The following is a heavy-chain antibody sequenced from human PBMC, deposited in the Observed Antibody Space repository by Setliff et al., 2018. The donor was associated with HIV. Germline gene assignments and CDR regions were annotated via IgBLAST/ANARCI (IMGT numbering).Heavy chain of an antibody. CDR3: ARDGYYYDSSGHLAYYFDY. CDR1: GYSFINYA. V-gene: IGHV7-4-1*02. CDR2: INTYTGNP. D-gene: IGHD3-22*01. J-gene: IGHJ4*02. Sequence: ASVKVSCKASGYSFINYAINWLRQAPGRGLEWMGWINTYTGNPTYAQDFTGRFVFSLDTSVSTAYLQISSLKAEDIAVYYCARDGYYYDSSGHLAYYFDYWGQGTLVTVSS.